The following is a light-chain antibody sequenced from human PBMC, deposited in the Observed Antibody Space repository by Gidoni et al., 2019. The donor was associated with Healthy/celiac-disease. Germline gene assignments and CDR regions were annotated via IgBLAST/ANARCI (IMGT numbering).Light chain of an antibody. Sequence: QSVLTQPPSASGTPGQRFTISCSGRSSNIGSNTVNWYQQLPGTAPKLLLYSNNQRPSGVPDRFSGSKSGTSASLAISGLQSEDEADYYCAAWDDSLNGVVFGGGTKLTVL. CDR2: SNN. CDR3: AAWDDSLNGVV. J-gene: IGLJ2*01. V-gene: IGLV1-44*01. CDR1: SSNIGSNT.